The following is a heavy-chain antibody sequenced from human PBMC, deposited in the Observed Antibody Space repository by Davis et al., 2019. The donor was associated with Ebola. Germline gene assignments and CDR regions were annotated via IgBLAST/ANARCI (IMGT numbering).Heavy chain of an antibody. CDR3: ARGDSSTWRLGFAFDV. CDR2: IGTDGDP. Sequence: GESLKISCVASGFTFSSYDMQWVRQTAGEGLEWVSSIGTDGDPHYADSAKGRFTISRENAKNSLYFQMNYLNAGDTALYYCARGDSSTWRLGFAFDVWGQGTVVTVSS. V-gene: IGHV3-13*05. CDR1: GFTFSSYD. J-gene: IGHJ3*01. D-gene: IGHD6-13*01.